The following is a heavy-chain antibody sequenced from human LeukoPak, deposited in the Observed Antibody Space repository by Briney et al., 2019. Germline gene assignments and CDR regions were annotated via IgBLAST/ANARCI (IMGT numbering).Heavy chain of an antibody. CDR1: GFTFRNYA. V-gene: IGHV3-23*01. D-gene: IGHD4-17*01. Sequence: GGSLRLSCAASGFTFRNYAMHSVRQAPGKGLEWVSSISGSNDNTYYADSVKDRFTISRDNSKNTLSLQMNSLRAEDTAVYYCAKGRGTTVTSAANYWGQGTLVTVSS. CDR3: AKGRGTTVTSAANY. J-gene: IGHJ4*02. CDR2: ISGSNDNT.